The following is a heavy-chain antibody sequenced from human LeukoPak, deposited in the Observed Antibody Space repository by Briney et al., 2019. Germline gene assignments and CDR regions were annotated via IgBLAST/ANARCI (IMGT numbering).Heavy chain of an antibody. J-gene: IGHJ4*02. V-gene: IGHV3-21*01. Sequence: GSLRLSCAASGFTFSSYSMSWVRQAPGKGLEWVSSISDNSYWIYYADSVEGRFTISRDNAKNSLYLQMNSLRAEDTAVYYCANHLACGSTSCPPFDDWGQGTLVTVSS. D-gene: IGHD2-2*01. CDR1: GFTFSSYS. CDR3: ANHLACGSTSCPPFDD. CDR2: ISDNSYWI.